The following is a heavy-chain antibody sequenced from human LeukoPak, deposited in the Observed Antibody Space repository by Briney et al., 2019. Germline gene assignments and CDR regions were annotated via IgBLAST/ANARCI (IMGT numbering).Heavy chain of an antibody. J-gene: IGHJ5*02. CDR3: AKDVRRCNGACT. CDR2: ISASGGDT. D-gene: IGHD2-8*01. V-gene: IGHV3-23*01. Sequence: GGSLRLSCAASGFTFTTYSFSWVRQAPGKGLEWVSGISASGGDTFYADSVKGRFTISRDNSKSTLSLQMNSLRGEDTAIYYCAKDVRRCNGACTWGQGTLVTVSS. CDR1: GFTFTTYS.